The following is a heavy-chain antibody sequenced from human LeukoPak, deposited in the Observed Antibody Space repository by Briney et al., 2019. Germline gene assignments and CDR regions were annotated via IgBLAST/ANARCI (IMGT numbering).Heavy chain of an antibody. CDR1: GGSFSGYY. CDR2: INHSGST. D-gene: IGHD4-17*01. Sequence: SETLSLTCAVYGGSFSGYYWSWIRQPPGKGLEWIGEINHSGSTNYNPSLKSRVTISVDTSKNQFSLKLSSVTAADTAVYYCAIMTTPQTVNYYYGMDVWGQGTTVTVSS. J-gene: IGHJ6*02. V-gene: IGHV4-34*09. CDR3: AIMTTPQTVNYYYGMDV.